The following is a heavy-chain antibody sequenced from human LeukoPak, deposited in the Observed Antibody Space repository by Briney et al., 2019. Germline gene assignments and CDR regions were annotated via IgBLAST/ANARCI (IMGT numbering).Heavy chain of an antibody. CDR2: IWYDGSNK. Sequence: GGSLRLSCAAPGFTFSSYGMHWVRQAPGKGLEWVAVIWYDGSNKYYADSVKGRFTISRDNSKNTLYLQMNSLRAEDTAVYYCAVTIFEVVRGPFGYWGQGTLVTVSS. CDR1: GFTFSSYG. J-gene: IGHJ4*02. V-gene: IGHV3-33*01. CDR3: AVTIFEVVRGPFGY. D-gene: IGHD3-3*01.